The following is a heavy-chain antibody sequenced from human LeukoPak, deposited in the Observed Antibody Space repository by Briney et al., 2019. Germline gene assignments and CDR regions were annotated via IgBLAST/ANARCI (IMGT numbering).Heavy chain of an antibody. Sequence: PGGSLRLSCAASGFTFSSYAMHWVRQAPGKGLEWIGYIYYSGSTNYNPSLKSRVTISVDTSKNQFSLKLNSVTAADTAVYYCARDTSYGYYYYMDVWGKGTTVTVSS. V-gene: IGHV4-59*01. CDR2: IYYSGST. J-gene: IGHJ6*03. CDR3: ARDTSYGYYYYMDV. CDR1: GFTFSSYA. D-gene: IGHD5-18*01.